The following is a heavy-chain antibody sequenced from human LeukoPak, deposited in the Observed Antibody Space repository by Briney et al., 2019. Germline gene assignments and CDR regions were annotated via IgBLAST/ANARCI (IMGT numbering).Heavy chain of an antibody. CDR1: GYTFTSYD. Sequence: ASVKVSCKASGYTFTSYDINWVRQATGQGLEWMGWMSPNSGNTGYAQKFQGRVTMTRNTSISTAYMELSSLRSEDTAVYYCARVFSTVTTAIDYWGQGTLVTVSS. V-gene: IGHV1-8*01. CDR2: MSPNSGNT. CDR3: ARVFSTVTTAIDY. J-gene: IGHJ4*02. D-gene: IGHD4-17*01.